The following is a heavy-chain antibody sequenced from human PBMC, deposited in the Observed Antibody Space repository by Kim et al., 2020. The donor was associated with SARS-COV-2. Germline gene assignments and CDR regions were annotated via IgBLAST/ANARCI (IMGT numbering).Heavy chain of an antibody. CDR1: GFTFSSYS. CDR2: ISSSSSSTI. Sequence: GGSLRLSCAASGFTFSSYSMNWVRQAPGKGLEWVSYISSSSSSTIYYADSVKGRFTISRDNAKNSLYLQMNSLRDEDTAVYYCARGGSEIYSYGWADYWGQGTLVTVSS. D-gene: IGHD5-18*01. V-gene: IGHV3-48*02. J-gene: IGHJ4*02. CDR3: ARGGSEIYSYGWADY.